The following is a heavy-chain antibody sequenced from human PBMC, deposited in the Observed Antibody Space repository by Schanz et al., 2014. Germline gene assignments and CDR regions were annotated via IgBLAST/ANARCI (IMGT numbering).Heavy chain of an antibody. D-gene: IGHD3-22*01. Sequence: VQLVESGGGVVQPGRSLRLSCAASGFNFGSHGMHWVRQAPGKGLEWVSAISGGGGTTYYADSVKGRFTISRDNSKNTLYLQMNSLRAEDTAVYYCAKDRSWDYDSSGYFDYWGQGTLVTVSS. J-gene: IGHJ4*02. CDR3: AKDRSWDYDSSGYFDY. V-gene: IGHV3-23*04. CDR2: ISGGGGTT. CDR1: GFNFGSHG.